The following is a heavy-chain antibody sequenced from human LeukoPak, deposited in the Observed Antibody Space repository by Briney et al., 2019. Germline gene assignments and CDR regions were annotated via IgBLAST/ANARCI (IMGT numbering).Heavy chain of an antibody. V-gene: IGHV3-33*01. D-gene: IGHD3-3*01. Sequence: GGSLRLSCAVSGFTLSSYGMCWVRQAPGEGLGWVAVIWYDGSNKYYAVAVKGRFTIPRHNSKNTLYLQMNSLRPEDTAVYYSARDAEDFWSGPFDYGGQGTLVTVSS. CDR1: GFTLSSYG. J-gene: IGHJ4*02. CDR2: IWYDGSNK. CDR3: ARDAEDFWSGPFDY.